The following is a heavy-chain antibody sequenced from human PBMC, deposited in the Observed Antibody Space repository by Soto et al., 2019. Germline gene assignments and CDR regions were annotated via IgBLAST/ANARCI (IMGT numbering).Heavy chain of an antibody. V-gene: IGHV3-23*01. CDR1: TFIFTNYA. CDR2: ISGSGGTT. CDR3: ERAYLSDDSSGYYYRAEYFQH. Sequence: GGSLRLSCAASTFIFTNYAMSWVRQAPGEGLEWVSAISGSGGTTYYAESVKGRFSISRDNSKNTLYLQLNSLRSEDTAVYYCERAYLSDDSSGYYYRAEYFQHWGQGTLVNVSS. D-gene: IGHD3-22*01. J-gene: IGHJ1*01.